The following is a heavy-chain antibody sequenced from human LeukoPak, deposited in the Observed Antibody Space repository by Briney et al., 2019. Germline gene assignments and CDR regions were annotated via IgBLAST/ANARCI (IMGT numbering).Heavy chain of an antibody. Sequence: GGSLRLSCAASGFTVSSNYMSWVRQAPGKGLEWVSYIRSSPSTIYYADSVKGRFTISRDNAKNALYLQMNSLRAEDTAMYYCARSDSSVWYDFDYWGHGTLVTVSS. CDR2: IRSSPSTI. CDR1: GFTVSSNY. CDR3: ARSDSSVWYDFDY. J-gene: IGHJ4*01. D-gene: IGHD6-19*01. V-gene: IGHV3-48*04.